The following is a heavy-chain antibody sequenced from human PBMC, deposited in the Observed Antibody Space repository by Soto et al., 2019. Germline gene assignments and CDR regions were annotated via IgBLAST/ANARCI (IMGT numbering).Heavy chain of an antibody. D-gene: IGHD6-13*01. V-gene: IGHV1-3*01. CDR3: ARVPSAYSSSWTEFDY. J-gene: IGHJ4*02. CDR1: GYTFTSYA. Sequence: RASVKVSCKASGYTFTSYAMHWVRQAPGQRLEWMGWINAGNGNTKYSQKFQGRVTITRDTSASTAYMGLSSLRSEDTAVYYCARVPSAYSSSWTEFDYWGQGTLVTSPQ. CDR2: INAGNGNT.